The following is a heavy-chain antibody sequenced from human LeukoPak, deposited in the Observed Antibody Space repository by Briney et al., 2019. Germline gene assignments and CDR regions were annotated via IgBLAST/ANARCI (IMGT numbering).Heavy chain of an antibody. CDR1: GFTFSSYE. D-gene: IGHD3-16*02. CDR3: AGYYDYVWGSYRYFDC. J-gene: IGHJ4*02. CDR2: ISSSGSTI. V-gene: IGHV3-48*03. Sequence: GGSLRLSCAASGFTFSSYEMNWVRQAPGKGLEWVSYISSSGSTIYYADSVKGRFTISRDNAKNSLYLQMNSLRAEDTAVYYCAGYYDYVWGSYRYFDCWGQGTLVTVSS.